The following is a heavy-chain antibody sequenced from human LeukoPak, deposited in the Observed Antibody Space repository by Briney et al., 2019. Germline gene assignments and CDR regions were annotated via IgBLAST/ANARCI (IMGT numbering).Heavy chain of an antibody. D-gene: IGHD2/OR15-2a*01. CDR2: IKRAGSEK. CDR3: ARESLVIYEPYYFDY. CDR1: GFTFSSYW. Sequence: GGSLRLSCAASGFTFSSYWMSWVRQAPGKGLEWVANIKRAGSEKYYVDSMKGRSTISRDNAKTSLYLQMNSLRAEDAAVYYCARESLVIYEPYYFDYWGQGNLVTVSS. J-gene: IGHJ4*02. V-gene: IGHV3-7*01.